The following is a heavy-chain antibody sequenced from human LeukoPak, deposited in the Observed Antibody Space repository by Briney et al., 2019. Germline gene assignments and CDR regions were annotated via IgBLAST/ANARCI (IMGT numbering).Heavy chain of an antibody. D-gene: IGHD1-26*01. Sequence: ASVKVSCKASGFTFTSYYMHWVRQAPGQGLEWMGWINPNSGGTNYAQNFQGRVTMTRDTSVSTAYMELSRLRSDDTAVYYCARENSGPDYWGQGTLVTVSS. V-gene: IGHV1-2*02. CDR1: GFTFTSYY. CDR3: ARENSGPDY. CDR2: INPNSGGT. J-gene: IGHJ4*02.